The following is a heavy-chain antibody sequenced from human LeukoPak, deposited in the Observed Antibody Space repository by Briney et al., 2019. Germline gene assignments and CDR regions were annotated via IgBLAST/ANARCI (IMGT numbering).Heavy chain of an antibody. D-gene: IGHD6-19*01. J-gene: IGHJ4*02. Sequence: GGSLRLSCAASGATLHSFALSWVRQAPGKGLVWIAETSGTEESTAHADSVRGRFIISTDSSKKSLYLQMNSLRAEDTAVYYCTKDLMTGFSSGWYFGYWGLGTLVTVSS. CDR1: GATLHSFA. CDR2: TSGTEEST. V-gene: IGHV3-23*01. CDR3: TKDLMTGFSSGWYFGY.